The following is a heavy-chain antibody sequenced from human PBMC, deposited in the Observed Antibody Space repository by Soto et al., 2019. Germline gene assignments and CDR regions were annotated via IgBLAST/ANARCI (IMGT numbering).Heavy chain of an antibody. J-gene: IGHJ6*02. V-gene: IGHV4-59*01. CDR1: GGSISSYY. D-gene: IGHD1-20*01. CDR3: ARDRITGNKDRYYYYGMDV. CDR2: IYYSGST. Sequence: LSLTCTVSGGSISSYYWSWIRQPPGKGLEWIGYIYYSGSTNYNPSLKSRVTISVDTSKNQFSLKLSSVTAADTAVYYCARDRITGNKDRYYYYGMDVWGQGTTVTVSS.